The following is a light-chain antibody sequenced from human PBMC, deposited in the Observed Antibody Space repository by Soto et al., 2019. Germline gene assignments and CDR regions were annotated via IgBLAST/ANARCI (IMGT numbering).Light chain of an antibody. V-gene: IGLV2-14*03. Sequence: QSVLTQPASVSGSPGESITISCTGTSSDVGGYNSVSWYQHHPGKAPKLILYDVGERPSGVSYRFSGSKSGNTASLTISGLQAADEDDYFCSSFTSSMTKVFGSGTKVTVL. CDR1: SSDVGGYNS. CDR3: SSFTSSMTKV. CDR2: DVG. J-gene: IGLJ1*01.